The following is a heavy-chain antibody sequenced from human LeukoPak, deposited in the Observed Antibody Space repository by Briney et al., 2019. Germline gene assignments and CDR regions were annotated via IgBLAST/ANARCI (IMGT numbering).Heavy chain of an antibody. CDR3: ARGLGNDAGAAFDN. J-gene: IGHJ4*02. V-gene: IGHV4-39*07. Sequence: SETLSLTCTVSGGSIRSRNYCWGWIRQPPGKGLEWIGNIYYSGSTYYNPSLKSRVTLSGDTSKNQFSLKLRSVTAADTAVYYCARGLGNDAGAAFDNWAREIWSPSPQ. CDR1: GGSIRSRNYC. D-gene: IGHD7-27*01. CDR2: IYYSGST.